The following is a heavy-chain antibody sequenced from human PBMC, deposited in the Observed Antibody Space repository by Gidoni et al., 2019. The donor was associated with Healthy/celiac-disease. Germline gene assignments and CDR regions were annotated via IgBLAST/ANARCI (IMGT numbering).Heavy chain of an antibody. D-gene: IGHD1-1*01. V-gene: IGHV1-8*01. CDR2: MNPNSGNT. Sequence: LEWMGWMNPNSGNTGYAQKFQGRVTMTRNTSISTAYMELSSLRSEDTAVYYCARGQPALYYYYGMDVWGQGTTVTVSS. CDR3: ARGQPALYYYYGMDV. J-gene: IGHJ6*02.